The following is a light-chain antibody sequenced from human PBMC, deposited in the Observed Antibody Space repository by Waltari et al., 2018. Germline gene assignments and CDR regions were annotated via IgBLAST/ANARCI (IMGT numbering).Light chain of an antibody. V-gene: IGLV2-14*01. CDR3: SSFSSSSIRYV. CDR1: SSDVGGYNR. Sequence: QSALTQPASVSGSPGQSITISCTGTSSDVGGYNRVSWYQQHPGRAPKFMIYEVSNRPSGVSERVSGSKAGNTASLTISGLQAEDEADYYCSSFSSSSIRYVFGIGTKVTVL. J-gene: IGLJ1*01. CDR2: EVS.